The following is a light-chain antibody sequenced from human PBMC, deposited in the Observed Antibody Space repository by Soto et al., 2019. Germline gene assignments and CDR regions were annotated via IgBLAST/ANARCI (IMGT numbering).Light chain of an antibody. Sequence: QLVLTQPPSASGTPGQRVTISCSGSSSNIGSNYVYWYQQLPGTAPKLLIYRNNQRPSGVPDRFSGSKSGNTASLTISGLQAEDEAEYYCCSYAGSYTFVFGTGTKVTVL. CDR3: CSYAGSYTFV. V-gene: IGLV1-47*01. CDR2: RNN. CDR1: SSNIGSNY. J-gene: IGLJ1*01.